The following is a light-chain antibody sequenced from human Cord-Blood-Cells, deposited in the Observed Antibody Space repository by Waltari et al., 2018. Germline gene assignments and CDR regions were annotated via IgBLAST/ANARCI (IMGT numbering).Light chain of an antibody. CDR3: CSYAGSYTWV. Sequence: QSALTQPRSVSGSPGQSVTISCTGTSSDVGGYNYVSWYQQHPGKAPKLMIYDVSKRPSGVPDRCSGYKSGTTASLTISGLQAEDEADYYCCSYAGSYTWVFGGGTKLTVL. CDR1: SSDVGGYNY. V-gene: IGLV2-11*01. CDR2: DVS. J-gene: IGLJ3*02.